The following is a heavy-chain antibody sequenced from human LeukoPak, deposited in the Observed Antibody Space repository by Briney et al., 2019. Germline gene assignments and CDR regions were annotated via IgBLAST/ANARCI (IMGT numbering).Heavy chain of an antibody. V-gene: IGHV5-51*01. CDR3: ARRPYSSGWDWGGNLAFDI. J-gene: IGHJ3*02. CDR1: GYSFASYW. CDR2: IYPGDSDT. Sequence: GESLKISCKGSGYSFASYWIGWVRQMPGKGLEWMGIIYPGDSDTRYSPSFQGQVTISADKSISTAYLQWSSLKASDTAMYYCARRPYSSGWDWGGNLAFDIWGQGTMVTVSS. D-gene: IGHD6-19*01.